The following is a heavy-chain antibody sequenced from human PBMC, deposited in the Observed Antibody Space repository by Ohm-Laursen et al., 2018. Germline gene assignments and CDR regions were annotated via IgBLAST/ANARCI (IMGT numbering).Heavy chain of an antibody. CDR3: ARAVRYQLLSDP. J-gene: IGHJ5*02. D-gene: IGHD4-23*01. CDR1: GYTFSSYD. V-gene: IGHV1-8*01. Sequence: ASVKVSCKASGYTFSSYDIIWVRQASGQGPEWMGWMNPNSHNTGYARKFRGRVSMTSDSSISTAYMELYSLTSEDTATYYCARAVRYQLLSDPWGQGTLVTISS. CDR2: MNPNSHNT.